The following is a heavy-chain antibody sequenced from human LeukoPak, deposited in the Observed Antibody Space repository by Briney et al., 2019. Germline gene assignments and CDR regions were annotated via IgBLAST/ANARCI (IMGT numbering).Heavy chain of an antibody. J-gene: IGHJ4*02. CDR2: IGTAGDT. D-gene: IGHD5-12*01. Sequence: GGSLRLSWAASGFTFSSYDMHWVRQATGKSLEWVSAIGTAGDTYYPGSVKGRFTISRENAKNSLYLQMNSLRFEDTAVYYCTREYSGSWYHFGYWGQGTLVTVST. CDR3: TREYSGSWYHFGY. CDR1: GFTFSSYD. V-gene: IGHV3-13*01.